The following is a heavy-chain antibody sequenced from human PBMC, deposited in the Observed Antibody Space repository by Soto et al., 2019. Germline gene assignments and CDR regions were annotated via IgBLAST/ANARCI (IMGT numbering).Heavy chain of an antibody. CDR2: INYSGST. J-gene: IGHJ5*02. CDR1: GVSISSRSYY. Sequence: SETLSLTCSVSGVSISSRSYYWGWIRQPPGKGLEWIGSINYSGSTYYNPSLKSRVTISADTPKNQFSLKLSSVTAADTAVYYCARRSGYGDYNWFDPWGQGTLVTVSS. CDR3: ARRSGYGDYNWFDP. V-gene: IGHV4-39*01. D-gene: IGHD4-17*01.